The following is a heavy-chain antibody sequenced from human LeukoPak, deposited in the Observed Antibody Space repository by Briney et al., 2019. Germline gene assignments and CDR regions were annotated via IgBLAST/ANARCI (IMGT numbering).Heavy chain of an antibody. CDR1: GYTFTSYA. V-gene: IGHV1-3*01. CDR3: ARDSLYYDILTGYLHLDY. J-gene: IGHJ4*02. D-gene: IGHD3-9*01. Sequence: ASVKVSCKASGYTFTSYAMHWVRQAPGQRLEWMGWINAGNGNTKYSQKFQGRVTMTRDMSTSTVYMELSSLRSEDTAVYYCARDSLYYDILTGYLHLDYWGQGTLVTVSS. CDR2: INAGNGNT.